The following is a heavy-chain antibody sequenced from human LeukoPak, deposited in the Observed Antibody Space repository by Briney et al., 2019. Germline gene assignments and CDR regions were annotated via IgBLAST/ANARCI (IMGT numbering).Heavy chain of an antibody. D-gene: IGHD3-9*01. CDR1: GFTVSSNY. J-gene: IGHJ4*02. CDR2: IFGGGTT. CDR3: AANYGSLTAPSEY. V-gene: IGHV3-66*01. Sequence: GGSLRLSCVASGFTVSSNYMTWVRQAPGRGLEWVSLIFGGGTTYYADSVKGRFTISRDKSKSTLHLQMNTLRAEDTAVYYCAANYGSLTAPSEYWGQGTLVTVSS.